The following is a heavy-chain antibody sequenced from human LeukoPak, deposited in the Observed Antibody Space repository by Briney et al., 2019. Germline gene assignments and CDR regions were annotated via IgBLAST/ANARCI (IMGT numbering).Heavy chain of an antibody. CDR3: AIGCHYDSSGYCGFDY. V-gene: IGHV3-74*01. CDR2: INPDGSDT. D-gene: IGHD3-22*01. J-gene: IGHJ4*02. Sequence: GGSLRLSCTASGFAFSSNWMRWVRQAPTKGLVWVSRINPDGSDTNYADSVKGRFTISRDNAKNTLYLQLNSLRVEDTAVYYCAIGCHYDSSGYCGFDYWGQGTLVAVSS. CDR1: GFAFSSNW.